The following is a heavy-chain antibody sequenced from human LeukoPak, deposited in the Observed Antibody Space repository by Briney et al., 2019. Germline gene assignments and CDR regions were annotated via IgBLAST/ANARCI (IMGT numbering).Heavy chain of an antibody. D-gene: IGHD4-11*01. CDR1: GFTFSSYA. CDR3: ARDLTTVTTGNY. Sequence: GGSLRLSRAASGFTFSSYAMSWVRQAPGKGLEWVSSISGSGGYTYYADSVKGRFITSRDNSKNTLYLQMNSLRAEDTAVYYCARDLTTVTTGNYWGQGTLVTVSS. J-gene: IGHJ4*02. CDR2: ISGSGGYT. V-gene: IGHV3-23*01.